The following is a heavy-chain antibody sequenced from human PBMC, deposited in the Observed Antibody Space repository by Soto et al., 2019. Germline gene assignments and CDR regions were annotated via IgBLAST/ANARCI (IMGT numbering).Heavy chain of an antibody. D-gene: IGHD6-19*01. V-gene: IGHV4-39*01. CDR3: ARGNASGWYG. J-gene: IGHJ4*02. Sequence: QLQLQESGPGLVKPSETLSLTCTVSGASISSSSYYWGWIRQPPGKGLEWIGSIYYSGSTFYNPSLKSRVTISVDTSKNQFSLKLSSVTAADTAVYYCARGNASGWYGWGQGTLVTVSS. CDR2: IYYSGST. CDR1: GASISSSSYY.